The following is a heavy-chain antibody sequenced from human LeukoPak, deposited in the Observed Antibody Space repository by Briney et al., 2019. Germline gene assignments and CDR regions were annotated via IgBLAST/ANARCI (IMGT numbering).Heavy chain of an antibody. CDR3: AGQWEPGVTDAVDI. J-gene: IGHJ3*02. V-gene: IGHV3-21*01. CDR2: ISSSSSYI. D-gene: IGHD1-26*01. Sequence: PGGSLRLSCAASGFTFSSYNMNWVRQAPGKGLEWVSSISSSSSYIYYADSVKGRFTISRDNAKNSLYLQMNSLRAEDTAVYYCAGQWEPGVTDAVDIWGQGTMVTVSS. CDR1: GFTFSSYN.